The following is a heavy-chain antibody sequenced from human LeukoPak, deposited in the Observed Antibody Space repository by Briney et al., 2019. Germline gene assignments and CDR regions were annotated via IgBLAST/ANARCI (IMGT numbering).Heavy chain of an antibody. D-gene: IGHD3-22*01. J-gene: IGHJ4*02. V-gene: IGHV4-38-2*01. CDR2: IYHSGST. CDR3: ARHRGGYYPYEYYFDY. CDR1: GYSISSGYY. Sequence: SETLSLTCAVSGYSISSGYYWGWIRQPPGKGLEWIGSIYHSGSTYYNPSLKSRITISVDTSKNQFSLKLSSVTAADTAVYYCARHRGGYYPYEYYFDYWGQGTLVTVSS.